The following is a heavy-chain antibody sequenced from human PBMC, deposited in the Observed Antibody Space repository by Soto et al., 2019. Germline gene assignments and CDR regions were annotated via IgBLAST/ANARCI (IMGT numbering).Heavy chain of an antibody. CDR2: ISGNAFDT. D-gene: IGHD2-15*01. CDR1: GFTFSDYA. V-gene: IGHV3-23*01. J-gene: IGHJ4*02. CDR3: AKGVPGYCSGSSCHAYDF. Sequence: GGSLRLSCAASGFTFSDYAMTWVRQAPGKGLEWVSAISGNAFDTYYAEAVQGRFTISRDNFKSTLFLQMSSLTVEDTAVYYCAKGVPGYCSGSSCHAYDFWGQGTLVTLSS.